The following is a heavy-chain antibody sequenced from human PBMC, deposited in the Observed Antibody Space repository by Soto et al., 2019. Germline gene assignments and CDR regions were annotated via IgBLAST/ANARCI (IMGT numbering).Heavy chain of an antibody. D-gene: IGHD3-9*01. Sequence: QVTLKESGPVLVKPTETLTLTCTVSGFSLSNARMGVSWIRQPPGKALEWLAHIFSNDEKSYSTSLKSRLTISKDTSKSQVVLTMTNMDPVVTATYYCARTPRNLAGYYHYGMDVWGQGTTVTVSS. J-gene: IGHJ6*02. V-gene: IGHV2-26*01. CDR3: ARTPRNLAGYYHYGMDV. CDR1: GFSLSNARMG. CDR2: IFSNDEK.